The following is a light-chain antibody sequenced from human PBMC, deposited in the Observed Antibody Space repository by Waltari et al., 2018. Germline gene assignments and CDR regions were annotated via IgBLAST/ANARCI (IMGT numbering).Light chain of an antibody. V-gene: IGLV1-44*01. CDR2: SDD. Sequence: QSVLTQPPSASATPGQRVTISCSGSSSNIGSNSVKWYQQLPGTAPKVLIHSDDQRPSGVPDRFSGSKSGTSASLATSGLQSEDEADYYCEAWDDSLNGVLFGGGTKLTVL. J-gene: IGLJ2*01. CDR3: EAWDDSLNGVL. CDR1: SSNIGSNS.